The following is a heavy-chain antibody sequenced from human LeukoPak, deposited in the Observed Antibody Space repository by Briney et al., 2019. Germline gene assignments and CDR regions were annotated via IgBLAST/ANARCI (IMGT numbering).Heavy chain of an antibody. D-gene: IGHD6-13*01. CDR3: AREWQGGIAAAGTRIEGDY. CDR1: GFSVSGYW. Sequence: GGSLRLSCAVSGFSVSGYWMTWVRQAPGKGLEWVANIKQDGSEKNYVDSVKGRFTISRDSAENSLFLQVNSLRVEDTAVYYCAREWQGGIAAAGTRIEGDYWGQGTLVAVSS. CDR2: IKQDGSEK. J-gene: IGHJ4*02. V-gene: IGHV3-7*01.